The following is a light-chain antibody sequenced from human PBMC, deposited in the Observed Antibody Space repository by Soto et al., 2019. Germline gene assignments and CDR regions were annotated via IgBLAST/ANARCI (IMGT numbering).Light chain of an antibody. J-gene: IGLJ1*01. Sequence: QSVLTQPASVSGSPGRSITIPCTGTISDVGGYNYVSWYQQHPGRAPKLMIYEVTNRPSGVSNRFSGSKSGNTAPLTISGLQAEDEADYYCSSYTSSSTQVFGSGTKVTVL. V-gene: IGLV2-14*03. CDR2: EVT. CDR3: SSYTSSSTQV. CDR1: ISDVGGYNY.